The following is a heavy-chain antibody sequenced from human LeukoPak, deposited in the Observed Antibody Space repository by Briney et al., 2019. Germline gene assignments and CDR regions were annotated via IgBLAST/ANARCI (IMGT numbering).Heavy chain of an antibody. CDR2: INHSGST. V-gene: IGHV4-34*01. D-gene: IGHD3-10*01. CDR3: ARGYGSGSYYGMDV. CDR1: GGSFSGYY. Sequence: SETLSLICAVYGGSFSGYYWSWIRQPPGKGLEWIGEINHSGSTNYNPSLKSRVTISVDTSKNQFSLKLSSVTAADTAVYYCARGYGSGSYYGMDVWGQGTTVTVSS. J-gene: IGHJ6*02.